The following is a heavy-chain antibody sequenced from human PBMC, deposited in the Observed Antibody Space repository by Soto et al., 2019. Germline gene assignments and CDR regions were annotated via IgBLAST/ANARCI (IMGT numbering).Heavy chain of an antibody. CDR2: MYYSGST. CDR3: ARHSKNWNSNWLDP. CDR1: GGSISSTSHY. J-gene: IGHJ5*02. Sequence: QLQLQESGPGLVKPSETLSLTCTVSGGSISSTSHYWAWIRQPPGKGLEWIGSMYYSGSTYDDPSLKSRVTIFVDTSKNQFSLKLSSVTAADTVMYYCARHSKNWNSNWLDPWGQGSLVTVSS. D-gene: IGHD1-7*01. V-gene: IGHV4-39*01.